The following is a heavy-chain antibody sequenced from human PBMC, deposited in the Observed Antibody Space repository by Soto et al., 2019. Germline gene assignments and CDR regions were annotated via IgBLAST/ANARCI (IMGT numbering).Heavy chain of an antibody. V-gene: IGHV1-18*01. CDR2: ISAYNGNT. CDR3: GRVSPSPRAAEP. J-gene: IGHJ4*02. CDR1: GYTFTSYG. Sequence: QVQLVQSGAEVKKPGASVRVSCKASGYTFTSYGISWVRRAPGQGLEWMGWISAYNGNTNYAQSLQGRVTMTTDTSTTTAYMELRSLKSDDTAGDYFGRVSPSPRAAEPWGQGNLVTVS. D-gene: IGHD6-13*01.